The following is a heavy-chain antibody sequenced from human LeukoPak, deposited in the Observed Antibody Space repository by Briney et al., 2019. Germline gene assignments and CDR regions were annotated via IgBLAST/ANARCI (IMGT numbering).Heavy chain of an antibody. CDR2: ISGSSGNT. CDR1: GYTFDIYG. CDR3: ARDEEADAFDH. D-gene: IGHD5-24*01. J-gene: IGHJ4*02. V-gene: IGHV1-18*01. Sequence: ASVHVSCQASGYTFDIYGISWLRPAPGQGLEWMGCISGSSGNTWFAYVFRDSVTLTTNTSTSTALMVLRTLISDATVTYCGARDEEADAFDHWGQGTLVTVSS.